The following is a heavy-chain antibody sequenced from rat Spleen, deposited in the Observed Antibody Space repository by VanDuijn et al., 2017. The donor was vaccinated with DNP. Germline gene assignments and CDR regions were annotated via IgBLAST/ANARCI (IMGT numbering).Heavy chain of an antibody. CDR2: IIYDGSRT. D-gene: IGHD1-12*01. CDR3: ARQSAIYYYGYVATYFDY. J-gene: IGHJ2*01. CDR1: GFTFSDYN. Sequence: EVQLVESGGGLVQPGRSLKVSCAASGFTFSDYNMAWVRQAPKKGLEWVATIIYDGSRTYYRDSVKGRFTISRGNAKSTLYLQMNSLRSEDTATYYWARQSAIYYYGYVATYFDYWGQGVMVTVSS. V-gene: IGHV5S10*01.